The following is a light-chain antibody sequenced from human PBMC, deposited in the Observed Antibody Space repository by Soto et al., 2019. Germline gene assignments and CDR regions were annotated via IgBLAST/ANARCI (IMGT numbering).Light chain of an antibody. J-gene: IGKJ2*01. CDR3: QQYGNSPFT. CDR2: AAS. V-gene: IGKV3-20*01. CDR1: QSVSNNY. Sequence: EIVLTQSPGTLSLSPGERATLSCRTSQSVSNNYLAWYQQKPGQTPRLLIYAASSRATGVPDRFSGSGSGTDFTLNVSRLEPEDFAVFYCQQYGNSPFTFGPGTKVEIK.